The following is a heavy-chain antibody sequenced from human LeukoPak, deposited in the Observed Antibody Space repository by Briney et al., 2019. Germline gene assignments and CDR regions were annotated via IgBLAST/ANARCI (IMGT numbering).Heavy chain of an antibody. CDR2: IGWNSGSI. J-gene: IGHJ3*02. D-gene: IGHD3-22*01. CDR3: AKDISYYYDSSGYHDAFDI. V-gene: IGHV3-9*01. Sequence: GGSLRLSCAASGFTFDDYAMHWVRQAPGKGLEWVSGIGWNSGSIGYADSVKGRFTISRDNAKNSLYLQMNSLRAEDTALYYCAKDISYYYDSSGYHDAFDIWGQGTMVTVSS. CDR1: GFTFDDYA.